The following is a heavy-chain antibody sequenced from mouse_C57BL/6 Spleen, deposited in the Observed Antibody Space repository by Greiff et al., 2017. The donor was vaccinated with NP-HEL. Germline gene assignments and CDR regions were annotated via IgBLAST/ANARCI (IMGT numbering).Heavy chain of an antibody. D-gene: IGHD1-1*01. CDR3: ARGVYYGVGLAY. CDR2: IYPSDSET. V-gene: IGHV1-61*01. Sequence: QVQLQQPGAELVRPGSSVKLSCKASGYTFTSYWMDWVKQRPGQGLEWIGNIYPSDSETHYNQKFKDQATLTVDKSSSTAYMQLSSLTSEDSAVYYCARGVYYGVGLAYWGQGTLVTVSA. J-gene: IGHJ3*01. CDR1: GYTFTSYW.